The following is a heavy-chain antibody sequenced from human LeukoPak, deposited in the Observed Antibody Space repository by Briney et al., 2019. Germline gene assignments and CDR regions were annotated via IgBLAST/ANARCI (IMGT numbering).Heavy chain of an antibody. Sequence: ASVKVSCKVSGYTFTDYYMHWVQQAPGKGLEWMGLVDPEDGETIYAEKFQGRVTMTRDTSTSTVYMELSSLRSEDTAVYYCARDGPRGYSYGYNAFDIWGQGTMVTVSS. CDR2: VDPEDGET. D-gene: IGHD5-18*01. J-gene: IGHJ3*02. CDR1: GYTFTDYY. CDR3: ARDGPRGYSYGYNAFDI. V-gene: IGHV1-69-2*01.